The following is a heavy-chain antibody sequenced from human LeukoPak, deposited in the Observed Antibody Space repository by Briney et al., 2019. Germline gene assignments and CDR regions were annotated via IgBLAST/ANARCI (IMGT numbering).Heavy chain of an antibody. CDR3: ARREGMVAAAGVPDYYCYMDV. J-gene: IGHJ6*03. V-gene: IGHV1-18*01. CDR2: ISAYNGNT. Sequence: ASVKVSCKASGYTFTSYGISWVRQAPGQGLEWMGWISAYNGNTNYAQKLQGRVTMTTDTSTSTAYMELRSLRSDDTAVYYCARREGMVAAAGVPDYYCYMDVWGKGTTVTVSS. D-gene: IGHD6-13*01. CDR1: GYTFTSYG.